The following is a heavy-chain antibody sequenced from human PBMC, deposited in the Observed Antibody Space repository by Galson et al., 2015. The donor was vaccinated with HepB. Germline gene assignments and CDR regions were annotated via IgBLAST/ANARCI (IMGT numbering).Heavy chain of an antibody. V-gene: IGHV3-23*01. Sequence: SLRLSCAAAGFTFSSYAMSWVRQAPGKGLEWVSTVSGGGDGTFYADSVKGRFIISRDNSKNTLYLQMNSLRADDTALYFCAKRPFGSQFDLWGLGTLVTVSS. CDR3: AKRPFGSQFDL. CDR1: GFTFSSYA. D-gene: IGHD3-10*01. CDR2: VSGGGDGT. J-gene: IGHJ5*02.